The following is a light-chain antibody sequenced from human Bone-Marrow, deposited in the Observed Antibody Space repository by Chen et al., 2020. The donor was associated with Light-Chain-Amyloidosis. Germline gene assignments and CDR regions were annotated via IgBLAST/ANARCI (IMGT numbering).Light chain of an antibody. CDR2: GSS. Sequence: EIVLTQSPGTLSLSPGEGANLSCRASQTISSNYLTWYQQKLGQARRLLIYGSSSRATGIPDRFTVSGSVTDFTLTLNRLEPENFAMYYCQQNGTSPLTFGGGTKVEIK. J-gene: IGKJ4*01. CDR1: QTISSNY. V-gene: IGKV3-20*01. CDR3: QQNGTSPLT.